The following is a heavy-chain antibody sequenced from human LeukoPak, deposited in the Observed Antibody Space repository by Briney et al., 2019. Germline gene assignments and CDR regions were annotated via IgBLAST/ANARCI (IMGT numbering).Heavy chain of an antibody. CDR3: AKDSVEDILTGYYGY. D-gene: IGHD3-9*01. CDR2: ISGSGGST. V-gene: IGHV3-23*01. CDR1: GFTFSSYA. Sequence: GGSLRLSCAASGFTFSSYAMSWVRQVPGKGLEWVSAISGSGGSTYYADSVKGRFTISRDNSKNTLYLQMNSPRAEDTAVYYCAKDSVEDILTGYYGYWGQGTLVTVSS. J-gene: IGHJ4*02.